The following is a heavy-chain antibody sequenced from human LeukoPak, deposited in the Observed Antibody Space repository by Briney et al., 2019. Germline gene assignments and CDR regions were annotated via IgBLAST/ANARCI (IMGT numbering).Heavy chain of an antibody. J-gene: IGHJ5*02. Sequence: GGSLRLSCAASGFTFSTYAMSWVRQAPGKGLEWVSAISATGGTTYYADSVKGRFTISRDNSKDTLYLQLDSLRAEDTAIYYCAKGKVTAFLDWFDPWGQGTLVTVSS. D-gene: IGHD2-21*02. CDR2: ISATGGTT. CDR3: AKGKVTAFLDWFDP. CDR1: GFTFSTYA. V-gene: IGHV3-23*01.